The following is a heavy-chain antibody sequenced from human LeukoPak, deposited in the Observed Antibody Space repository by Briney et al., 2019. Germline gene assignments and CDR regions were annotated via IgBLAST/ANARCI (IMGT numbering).Heavy chain of an antibody. Sequence: SETLSLTCAVYGGSFSGYYWSWIGQPPGKGLEWIGQMNHSGSTNYNPSLKSRVTISVDTSKNQFSLKLSSVTAADTAVYYCARGNGIVVVPAAIGWFDPWGQGTLVTVSS. V-gene: IGHV4-34*01. J-gene: IGHJ5*02. CDR2: MNHSGST. CDR3: ARGNGIVVVPAAIGWFDP. CDR1: GGSFSGYY. D-gene: IGHD2-2*01.